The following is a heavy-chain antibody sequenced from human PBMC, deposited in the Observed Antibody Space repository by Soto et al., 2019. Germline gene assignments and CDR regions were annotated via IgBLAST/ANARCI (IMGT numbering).Heavy chain of an antibody. D-gene: IGHD2-21*02. CDR2: ISSSSSYI. CDR1: GFTFSSYS. J-gene: IGHJ4*02. Sequence: VGSLRLSCAASGFTFSSYSMNWVRQAPGKGLEWVSSISSSSSYIYYADSVKGRFTISRDNAKNSLYLQMNSLRAEDTAVYYCARGIVVVTAIPDYWGQGTLVTVSS. CDR3: ARGIVVVTAIPDY. V-gene: IGHV3-21*01.